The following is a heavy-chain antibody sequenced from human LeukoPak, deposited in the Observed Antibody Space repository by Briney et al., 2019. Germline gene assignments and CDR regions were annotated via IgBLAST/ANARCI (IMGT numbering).Heavy chain of an antibody. D-gene: IGHD3-10*01. V-gene: IGHV4-59*01. CDR1: GGSISSYY. J-gene: IGHJ4*02. CDR2: IYYSGST. Sequence: SETLSLTCTVSGGSISSYYWSWIRQPPGKGLEWIGYIYYSGSTNYNPSLKSRVTISVDTSKNQFSLKLSSVTAADTAVYYCAGEYGSGCYYQTWGQGTLVTVSS. CDR3: AGEYGSGCYYQT.